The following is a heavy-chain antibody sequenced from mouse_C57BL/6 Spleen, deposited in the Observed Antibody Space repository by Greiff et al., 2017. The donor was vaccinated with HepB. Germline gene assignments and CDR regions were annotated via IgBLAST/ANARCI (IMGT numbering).Heavy chain of an antibody. CDR3: ARNGDYYGSSYYAMDY. J-gene: IGHJ4*01. V-gene: IGHV1-18*01. CDR1: GYTFTDYN. D-gene: IGHD1-1*01. CDR2: INPNNGGT. Sequence: EVQLQQSGPELVKPGASVKIPCKASGYTFTDYNMDWVKQSHGKSLEWIGDINPNNGGTIYNQKFKGKATLTVDKSSSTAYMELRSLTSEDTGVYYCARNGDYYGSSYYAMDYWGQGTSVTVSS.